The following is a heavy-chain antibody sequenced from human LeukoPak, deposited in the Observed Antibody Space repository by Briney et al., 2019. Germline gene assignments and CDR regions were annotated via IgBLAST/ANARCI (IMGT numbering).Heavy chain of an antibody. J-gene: IGHJ6*03. CDR1: GGSISSSSYY. CDR3: ARGQSNYAYYYYYYMDV. D-gene: IGHD4-11*01. Sequence: SETLSLTCTVSGGSISSSSYYWGWIRQPPGKGLEWIGSIYYSGSAYYNPSLKSRVTISVDTSKNQFSLKLSSVTAADTAVYYCARGQSNYAYYYYYYMDVWGKGTTVTVSS. CDR2: IYYSGSA. V-gene: IGHV4-39*07.